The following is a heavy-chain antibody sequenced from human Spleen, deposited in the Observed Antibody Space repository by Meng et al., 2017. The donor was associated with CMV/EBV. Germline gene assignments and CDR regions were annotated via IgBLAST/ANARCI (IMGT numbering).Heavy chain of an antibody. D-gene: IGHD2-2*01. Sequence: GESLKISCAASGFTFSSYEMNWVRQAPGKGLEWVSYISSSGSTIYYADSVKGRFTISRDNAKSSLYLQMNSLRAEDTAVYYCARDHLPSRFIVVVPAAPDYWGQGTLVTVSS. V-gene: IGHV3-48*03. CDR3: ARDHLPSRFIVVVPAAPDY. CDR2: ISSSGSTI. J-gene: IGHJ4*02. CDR1: GFTFSSYE.